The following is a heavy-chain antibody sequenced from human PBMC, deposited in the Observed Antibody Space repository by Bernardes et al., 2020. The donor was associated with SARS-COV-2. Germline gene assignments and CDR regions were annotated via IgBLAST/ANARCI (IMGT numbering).Heavy chain of an antibody. D-gene: IGHD3-22*01. Sequence: SQSLSLTCNVSTASMSTNTHYWGWVHQSPGKGREWIASISSSGTTYYSPSLNSRVTISIDKSKKQFSLRLTSVTAVDTAMYYCAKSRGYYYDAALGDHWSQRTLATVSS. CDR2: ISSSGTT. V-gene: IGHV4-39*01. CDR1: TASMSTNTHY. CDR3: AKSRGYYYDAALGDH. J-gene: IGHJ4*02.